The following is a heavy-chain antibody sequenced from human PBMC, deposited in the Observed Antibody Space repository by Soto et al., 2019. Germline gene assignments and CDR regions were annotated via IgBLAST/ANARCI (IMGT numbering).Heavy chain of an antibody. V-gene: IGHV4-34*01. J-gene: IGHJ4*02. CDR2: SNHSGSP. CDR1: GGSFSGYY. D-gene: IGHD7-27*01. Sequence: QVQLQQWGAGLLKPSETLSLTCAVYGGSFSGYYWNWIRQPPGKGLGLIGESNHSGSPNYNPALKXGVTISVDKSRNQFSLKRSSVSAADTSVYYCARGWGRISDYWGQGTLVTGSS. CDR3: ARGWGRISDY.